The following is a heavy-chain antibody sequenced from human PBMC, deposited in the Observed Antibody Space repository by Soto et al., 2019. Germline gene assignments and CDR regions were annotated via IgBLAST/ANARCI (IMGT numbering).Heavy chain of an antibody. D-gene: IGHD2-15*01. CDR3: ATYDACSGGSCYSWGSHYAIPFRIN. CDR1: GFTFSSYA. J-gene: IGHJ4*02. CDR2: ISGSGGST. V-gene: IGHV3-23*01. Sequence: GGSLRLSCAASGFTFSSYAMSWVRQAPGKGLEWVSAISGSGGSTYYADSVKGRFTISRDNSKNTLYLQMNSLRAEDTAVYYCATYDACSGGSCYSWGSHYAIPFRINWGQGTLVTVSS.